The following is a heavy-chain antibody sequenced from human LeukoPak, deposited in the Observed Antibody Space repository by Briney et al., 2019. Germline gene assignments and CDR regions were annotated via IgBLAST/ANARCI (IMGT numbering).Heavy chain of an antibody. J-gene: IGHJ6*02. CDR1: GFTFNNAW. Sequence: GGSLRLSCAASGFTFNNAWMRWVRQAPGKGLEWVSAISGSGGSTYYADSVKGRFTISRDNSKNTLYLQMNSLRAEDTAVYYCATGVSTGTAYYYYGMDVWGQGTTVTVSS. V-gene: IGHV3-23*01. D-gene: IGHD4-4*01. CDR2: ISGSGGST. CDR3: ATGVSTGTAYYYYGMDV.